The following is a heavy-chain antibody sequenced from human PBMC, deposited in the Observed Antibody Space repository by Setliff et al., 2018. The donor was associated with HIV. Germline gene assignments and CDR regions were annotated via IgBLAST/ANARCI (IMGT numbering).Heavy chain of an antibody. D-gene: IGHD3-16*01. Sequence: SETLSLTCAVSGYSISSGYYWGWVRQPPEKGLEWLGSIYYTGITYYNPSLKSRVTVSPDTSKNQFSLKLRSVTSAATAVYYCARRGIMIRFGGVYFDSWGQGTLVTVSS. V-gene: IGHV4-38-2*01. CDR3: ARRGIMIRFGGVYFDS. CDR1: GYSISSGYY. CDR2: IYYTGIT. J-gene: IGHJ4*02.